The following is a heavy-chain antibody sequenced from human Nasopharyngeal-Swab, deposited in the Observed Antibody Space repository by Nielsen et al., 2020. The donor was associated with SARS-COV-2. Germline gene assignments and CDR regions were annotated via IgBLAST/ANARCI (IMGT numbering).Heavy chain of an antibody. V-gene: IGHV3-30-3*01. D-gene: IGHD3-10*01. CDR3: ARDLGSTFYYFDY. J-gene: IGHJ4*02. CDR2: ISYDGSNK. Sequence: WIRQPPGKGLEWVAVISYDGSNKYYADSVKGRFTISRDSSKNTLYLQMNSLRAEDTAVYYCARDLGSTFYYFDYWGQGTLVTVSS.